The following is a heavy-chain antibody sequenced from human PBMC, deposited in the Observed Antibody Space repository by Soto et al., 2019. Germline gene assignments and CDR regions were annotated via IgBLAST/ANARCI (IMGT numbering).Heavy chain of an antibody. V-gene: IGHV1-18*01. CDR3: ARDTYXSSTSCYSPYYYYGMDV. D-gene: IGHD2-2*02. J-gene: IGHJ6*02. CDR2: ISAYNGNT. CDR1: GYTFTSYG. Sequence: ASVKVSCKASGYTFTSYGISWVRQAPGQGLEWMGWISAYNGNTNYAQKLQGRVTMTTDTSTSTAYMELRSLRSDDTAVYYCARDTYXSSTSCYSPYYYYGMDVWGQGTTVTVSS.